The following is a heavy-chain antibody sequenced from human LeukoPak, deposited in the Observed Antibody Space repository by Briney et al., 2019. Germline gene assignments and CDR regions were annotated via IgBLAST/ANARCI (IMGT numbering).Heavy chain of an antibody. Sequence: SETLSLTCAVYGGSFSGYYWSWIRQPPGKGLEWIGEINHSGSTNYNPSLKSRVTISVDTSKNQFSLKLSSVTAVDTAVYYCARARGFGYSYGYYFDYWGQGTLVTVSS. CDR1: GGSFSGYY. V-gene: IGHV4-34*01. CDR2: INHSGST. CDR3: ARARGFGYSYGYYFDY. D-gene: IGHD5-18*01. J-gene: IGHJ4*02.